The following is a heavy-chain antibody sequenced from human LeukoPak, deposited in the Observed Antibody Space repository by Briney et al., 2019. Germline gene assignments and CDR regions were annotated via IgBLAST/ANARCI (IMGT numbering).Heavy chain of an antibody. V-gene: IGHV4-59*01. Sequence: SETLSLTCTVSSDSINNFYWSWIRQPPEGGLEYIGYIYYSGSTNHNPSLKSRLTISIDTSKSQFSMKLSSVTAADTAVYYCARLARLTLIRGITGYHSLDVWGKGTKVTVSS. CDR2: IYYSGST. D-gene: IGHD3-10*01. J-gene: IGHJ6*04. CDR3: ARLARLTLIRGITGYHSLDV. CDR1: SDSINNFY.